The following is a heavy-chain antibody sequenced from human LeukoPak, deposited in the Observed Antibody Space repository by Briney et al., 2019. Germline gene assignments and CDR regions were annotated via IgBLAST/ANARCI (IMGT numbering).Heavy chain of an antibody. J-gene: IGHJ4*02. CDR1: GFTFSSFA. V-gene: IGHV3-23*01. CDR2: VSGSGATT. D-gene: IGHD6-19*01. Sequence: GGSLSLSCVASGFTFSSFAMTWVRQPPGRGLEWVSYVSGSGATTYYADSVNGRFTISRDNSKNTMYLQMNSLRAEDTAVYYCAKGPKRSGLSPFDYWGQGTLVTVSS. CDR3: AKGPKRSGLSPFDY.